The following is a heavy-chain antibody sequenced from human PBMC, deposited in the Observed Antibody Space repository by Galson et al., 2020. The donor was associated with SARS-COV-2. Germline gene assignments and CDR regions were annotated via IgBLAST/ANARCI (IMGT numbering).Heavy chain of an antibody. J-gene: IGHJ4*02. D-gene: IGHD2-21*02. CDR3: AREWGDISSSVFDY. Sequence: ASVKVSCKTSGYTFTSYHLHWVRQAPGQGLEWVGIINPRDDITTYAQKFQGRVTVTRNTSTSTVYMELSSLRREDTAVYFCAREWGDISSSVFDYCGRGTLVTVSS. CDR2: INPRDDIT. CDR1: GYTFTSYH. V-gene: IGHV1-46*01.